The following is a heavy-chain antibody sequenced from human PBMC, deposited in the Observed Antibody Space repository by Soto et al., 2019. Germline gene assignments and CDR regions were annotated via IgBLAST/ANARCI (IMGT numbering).Heavy chain of an antibody. D-gene: IGHD5-18*01. CDR3: ARDSSGPGYIYGKFDY. CDR2: IYYSGMT. Sequence: SETLSLTCTVSGVSVSTVGYFWTWIRQHPGKGLEWIGNIYYSGMTYYNPSLRGRVSISLDPSESQFSLKLNSVTAADTAVYYCARDSSGPGYIYGKFDYWGQVHLVPVSS. V-gene: IGHV4-31*03. J-gene: IGHJ4*02. CDR1: GVSVSTVGYF.